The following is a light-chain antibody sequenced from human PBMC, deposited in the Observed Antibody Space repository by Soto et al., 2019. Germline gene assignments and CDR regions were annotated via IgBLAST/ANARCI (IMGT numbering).Light chain of an antibody. CDR2: GAS. V-gene: IGKV3-20*01. CDR1: QSVSSSY. CDR3: QQYGSSPPRT. J-gene: IGKJ2*01. Sequence: EIVLTQSPGTLSLSPGERAILSCRASQSVSSSYLAWYQQKPGQAPRLLIYGASSRATGIPDRFSGSGSGTDFTLTISRLEPEDFAVYYCQQYGSSPPRTFGQGTKLEIK.